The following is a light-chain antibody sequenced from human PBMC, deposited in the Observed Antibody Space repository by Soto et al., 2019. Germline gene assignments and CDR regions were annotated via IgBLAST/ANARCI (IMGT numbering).Light chain of an antibody. V-gene: IGKV1-39*01. CDR3: QQSYSTPHT. Sequence: DIQMTQSPSSLSASVGDRVTITCRASQSISSYLNWYQQKPGKAPMLLIYAASNLQSGVPSRFSGSGSGTDFTLTIRSLQPEDFATYYCQQSYSTPHTFGQGTKVEIK. J-gene: IGKJ1*01. CDR1: QSISSY. CDR2: AAS.